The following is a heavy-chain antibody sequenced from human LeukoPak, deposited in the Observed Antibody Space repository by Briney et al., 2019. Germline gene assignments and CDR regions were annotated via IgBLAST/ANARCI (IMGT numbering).Heavy chain of an antibody. D-gene: IGHD6-13*01. J-gene: IGHJ4*02. V-gene: IGHV3-7*01. CDR3: AKGPSSSWYRNRYFDY. CDR2: IKQDGSEK. CDR1: GFTFSSYW. Sequence: GGSLRLSCAASGFTFSSYWMSWVRQVPGKGLEWVANIKQDGSEKYYVDSVKGRFTISRDNSKNTLYLQMNSLRAEDTAVYYCAKGPSSSWYRNRYFDYWGQGTLVTVSS.